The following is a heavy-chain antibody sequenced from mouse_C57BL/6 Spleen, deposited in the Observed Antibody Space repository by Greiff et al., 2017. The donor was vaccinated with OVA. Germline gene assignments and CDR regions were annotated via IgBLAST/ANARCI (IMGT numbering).Heavy chain of an antibody. D-gene: IGHD2-4*01. Sequence: VQLQQPGAELVKPGASVKMSCKASGYTFTSYWITWVKQRPGQGLEWIGDIYPGSGSTNYNEKFKSKATLTVDTSSSTAYMQLSSLTSEDSAVYYCARGDDYFYYLDYWGQGTTLTVSS. V-gene: IGHV1-55*01. J-gene: IGHJ2*01. CDR2: IYPGSGST. CDR1: GYTFTSYW. CDR3: ARGDDYFYYLDY.